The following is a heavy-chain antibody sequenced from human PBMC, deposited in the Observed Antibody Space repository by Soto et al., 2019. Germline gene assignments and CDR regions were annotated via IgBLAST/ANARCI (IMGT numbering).Heavy chain of an antibody. CDR3: ARAYCGGDCYWGLGAFDI. D-gene: IGHD2-21*02. CDR2: INPNSGGT. J-gene: IGHJ3*02. Sequence: RASVKVSCKASGYTFTGYYMHWVRQAPGQGLEWMGWINPNSGGTNYAQKFQGWVTMTRDTSISTAYMELSRLRSDDTAVYYCARAYCGGDCYWGLGAFDIWGQGTIVTVS. CDR1: GYTFTGYY. V-gene: IGHV1-2*04.